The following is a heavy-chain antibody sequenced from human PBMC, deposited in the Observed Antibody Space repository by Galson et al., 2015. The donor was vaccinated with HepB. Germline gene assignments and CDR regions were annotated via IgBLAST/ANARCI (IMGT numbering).Heavy chain of an antibody. CDR3: AKNPYYASNGYYSFDY. J-gene: IGHJ4*02. Sequence: SLRLSCAASGFRFNNYAMRWVRRAPGKGLEWVSGMSSSGGSTYYVDSVKGRFTISRDNSKNTLWLQMNSLRVEDTAVYYCAKNPYYASNGYYSFDYWGRGTLVTVSS. V-gene: IGHV3-23*01. CDR1: GFRFNNYA. D-gene: IGHD3-22*01. CDR2: MSSSGGST.